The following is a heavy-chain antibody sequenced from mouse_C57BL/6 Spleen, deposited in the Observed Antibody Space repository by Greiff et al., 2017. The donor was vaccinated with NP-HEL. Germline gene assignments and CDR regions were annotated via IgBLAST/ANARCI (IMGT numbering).Heavy chain of an antibody. Sequence: QVTLKVSGPGILQSSQTLSLTCSFSGFSLSTSGMGVSWIRQPSGKGLEWLAHIYWDDDKRYNPSLKSRLTLSKDTSSNKVFLTITSVDTADTATYYCARSRDYGSRYWYFDVWGTGTTVTVSS. CDR2: IYWDDDK. V-gene: IGHV8-12*01. CDR3: ARSRDYGSRYWYFDV. CDR1: GFSLSTSGMG. J-gene: IGHJ1*03. D-gene: IGHD1-1*01.